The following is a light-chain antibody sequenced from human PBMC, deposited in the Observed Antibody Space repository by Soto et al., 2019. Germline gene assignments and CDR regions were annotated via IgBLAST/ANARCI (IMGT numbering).Light chain of an antibody. CDR1: QSVLYSSNNKNY. J-gene: IGKJ1*01. CDR3: QQYYSTPRT. CDR2: LAS. Sequence: DIVMTQSPDSLAVSLGARATINCKSSQSVLYSSNNKNYLAWYQQKPGQPPKLLIYLASTRESGVPDRFSGSGSGTDFTLTISSLQAEDVAVYYCQQYYSTPRTFGQGTKVEIK. V-gene: IGKV4-1*01.